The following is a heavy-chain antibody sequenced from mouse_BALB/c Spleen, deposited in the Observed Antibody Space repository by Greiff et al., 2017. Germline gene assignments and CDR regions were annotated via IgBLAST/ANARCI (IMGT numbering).Heavy chain of an antibody. J-gene: IGHJ2*01. CDR1: GYAFSSYW. D-gene: IGHD1-1*01. Sequence: QVQLQQSGAELVRPGSSVKISCKASGYAFSSYWMNWVKQRPGQGLEWIGQIYPGDGDTNYNGKFKGKATLTADKSSSTAYMQLSSLTSEDSAVYFCARSDYGSSYFDDWGQGTTLTVSS. CDR2: IYPGDGDT. V-gene: IGHV1-80*01. CDR3: ARSDYGSSYFDD.